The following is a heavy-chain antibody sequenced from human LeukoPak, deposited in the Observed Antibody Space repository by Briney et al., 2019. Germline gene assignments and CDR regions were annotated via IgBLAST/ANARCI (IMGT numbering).Heavy chain of an antibody. V-gene: IGHV4-34*01. D-gene: IGHD2-15*01. J-gene: IGHJ4*02. CDR1: GGSFSGYY. CDR2: INHSGST. Sequence: PSETLSLTCAVYGGSFSGYYWSWIRQPPGKGLEWIGEINHSGSTNYNPSLKSRVTISVDTSKNQFSLKLSSVTAADTAVCYCASQYCSDDSCYAYFDYWGQGTLVTVSS. CDR3: ASQYCSDDSCYAYFDY.